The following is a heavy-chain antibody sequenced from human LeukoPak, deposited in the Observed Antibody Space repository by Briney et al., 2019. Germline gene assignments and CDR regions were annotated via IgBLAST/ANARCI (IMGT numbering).Heavy chain of an antibody. CDR3: ARSPDTSGYYYYFDY. CDR1: GGSIGNYY. D-gene: IGHD3-22*01. Sequence: SETLSLTCTVSGGSIGNYYWSWTRQPPGKELEWIGYVYYSGSTNYNPSLKSRVTISVDTSKNQFSLKLSSVTAADTAVYYCARSPDTSGYYYYFDYWGQGTLVTVSS. J-gene: IGHJ4*02. CDR2: VYYSGST. V-gene: IGHV4-59*08.